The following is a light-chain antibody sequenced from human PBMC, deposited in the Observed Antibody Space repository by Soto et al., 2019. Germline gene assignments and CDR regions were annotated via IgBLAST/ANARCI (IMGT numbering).Light chain of an antibody. Sequence: EIVLTQSPGTRSLSPGERATLSCRASQSVSSSYLAWYQQKPGQAPRLLIYAASSRATGIPDRFSGSGSGTDFTLTISRLEPEDFAVYYCQQCGSSPLTFGGGTKVEIK. J-gene: IGKJ4*01. CDR3: QQCGSSPLT. V-gene: IGKV3-20*01. CDR1: QSVSSSY. CDR2: AAS.